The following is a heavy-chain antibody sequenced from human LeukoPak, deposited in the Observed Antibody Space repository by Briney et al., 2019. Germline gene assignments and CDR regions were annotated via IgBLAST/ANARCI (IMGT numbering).Heavy chain of an antibody. Sequence: PGGSLRLSCAASGFTFSSYDVHWVRQATGKGLEWVSAIGTTGDTYYSDSVRGRFTISRENAKNSLYLQMNSLRAGDTAVYYCASSPSYSSSWYALDSWGQGTLVTVSS. CDR1: GFTFSSYD. CDR2: IGTTGDT. D-gene: IGHD6-13*01. J-gene: IGHJ4*02. CDR3: ASSPSYSSSWYALDS. V-gene: IGHV3-13*01.